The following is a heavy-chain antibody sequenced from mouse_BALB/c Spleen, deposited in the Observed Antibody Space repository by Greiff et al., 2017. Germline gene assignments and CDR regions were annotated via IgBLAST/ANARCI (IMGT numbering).Heavy chain of an antibody. CDR2: ISSGGSYT. D-gene: IGHD3-1*01. Sequence: EVMLVESGGDLVKPGGSLKLSCAASGFTFSSYGMSWVRQTPDKRLEWVATISSGGSYTYYPDSVQGRFTISRDNSKNTLYLQMSSLKSEDTAMYYFARPSGYDSWGGGERNCFDYWGQGTTHTVSS. V-gene: IGHV5-6*01. CDR1: GFTFSSYG. CDR3: ARPSGYDSWGGGERNCFDY. J-gene: IGHJ2*01.